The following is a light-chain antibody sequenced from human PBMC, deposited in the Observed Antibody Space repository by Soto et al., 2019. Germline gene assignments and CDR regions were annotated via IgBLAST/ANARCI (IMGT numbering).Light chain of an antibody. J-gene: IGKJ1*01. CDR3: QQYGSSPWT. CDR2: GAS. V-gene: IGKV3-20*01. CDR1: QTIRSNY. Sequence: ETVLTQSPGTLSLSPGERATLSCRASQTIRSNYLAWYRQTPGQAPRLLIYGASNSATGIADRFSGGRSGVDFTLIISSMEPEDFASYYCQQYGSSPWTSGQGTKVEIK.